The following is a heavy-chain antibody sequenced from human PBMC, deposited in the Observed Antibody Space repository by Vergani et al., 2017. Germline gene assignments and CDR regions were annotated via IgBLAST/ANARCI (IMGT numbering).Heavy chain of an antibody. CDR1: GFTFDDYT. CDR3: ARGGGPGGYEFDY. D-gene: IGHD5-12*01. V-gene: IGHV3-43*01. CDR2: ISWDGGST. Sequence: EVQLVESGGVVVQPGGSLRLSCAASGFTFDDYTMHWVRQAPGKGLEWVSLISWDGGSTYYADSVKGRFTISRDNSKNSLYLQMNSLRTEDTAVYYCARGGGPGGYEFDYWGQGTLVTVSS. J-gene: IGHJ4*02.